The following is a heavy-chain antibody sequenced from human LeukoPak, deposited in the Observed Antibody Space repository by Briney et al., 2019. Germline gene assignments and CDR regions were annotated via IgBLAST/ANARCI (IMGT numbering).Heavy chain of an antibody. CDR3: ARDDFWSGYYNWFDP. CDR1: GSTFSSYW. CDR2: IKQDGSEK. V-gene: IGHV3-7*01. J-gene: IGHJ5*02. D-gene: IGHD3-3*01. Sequence: PGGSLRLSCAASGSTFSSYWMSWVRQAPGKGLGWVANIKQDGSEKYYVDSVKGRFTISRDNAKNSLYLQMNSLRAEDTAVYYCARDDFWSGYYNWFDPWGQGTLVAVSS.